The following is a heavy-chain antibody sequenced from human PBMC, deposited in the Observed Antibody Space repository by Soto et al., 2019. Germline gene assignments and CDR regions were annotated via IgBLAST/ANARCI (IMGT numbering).Heavy chain of an antibody. CDR1: GGSISGYY. Sequence: SETLSLTCTVSGGSISGYYWSWIRQPPGKGLEWIGYMYNTGSTVYNPSFKSRVTISVDTSKNQFSLKLSSVTAADTAVYYCARGNPVPLDYRGQGTLVTVSS. J-gene: IGHJ4*02. V-gene: IGHV4-59*12. CDR3: ARGNPVPLDY. D-gene: IGHD1-1*01. CDR2: MYNTGST.